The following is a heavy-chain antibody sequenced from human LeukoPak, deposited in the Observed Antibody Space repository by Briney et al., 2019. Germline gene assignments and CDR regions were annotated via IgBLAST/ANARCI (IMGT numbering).Heavy chain of an antibody. CDR3: ARRGSKYSVNDFRPSIDY. V-gene: IGHV4-39*01. D-gene: IGHD5/OR15-5a*01. Sequence: SETLSLTCTVSGGSISSSSDYWDWIRRPPEKGLEWIGSISNSGSTFYNPSLKSRVTISADTSKNQFSLKLSSVAAADTAVYYCARRGSKYSVNDFRPSIDYWGQEPWSPSPQ. CDR1: GGSISSSSDY. CDR2: ISNSGST. J-gene: IGHJ4*01.